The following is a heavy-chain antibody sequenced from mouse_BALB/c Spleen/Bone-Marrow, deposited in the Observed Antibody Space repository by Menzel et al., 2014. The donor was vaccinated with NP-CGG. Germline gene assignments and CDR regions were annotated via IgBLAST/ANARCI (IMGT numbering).Heavy chain of an antibody. CDR3: ALTTATPFAY. J-gene: IGHJ3*01. V-gene: IGHV1-7*01. D-gene: IGHD1-2*01. CDR1: GYTFTVYW. Sequence: QVQLQQSGAELAKPGASVKMSCKASGYTFTVYWIHWVKQRPGQGLEWIGYINPSTAYTEYNQKFKDKATLTADKSSTTAYMQLSSLTSEDSAVYYCALTTATPFAYRGQGTLVTVS. CDR2: INPSTAYT.